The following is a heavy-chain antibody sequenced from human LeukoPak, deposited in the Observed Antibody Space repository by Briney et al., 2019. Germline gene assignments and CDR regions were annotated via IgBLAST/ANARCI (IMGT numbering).Heavy chain of an antibody. CDR1: GGSFSGYY. CDR2: INHSGST. D-gene: IGHD3-22*01. CDR3: AIADDSSGFLTYDAFDI. Sequence: SETLSLTCAVYGGSFSGYYWSWIRQPPGKGLEWIGEINHSGSTNYNPSLKSRVTISVDTSKNQFSLKLSSVTAADTAVYYCAIADDSSGFLTYDAFDIWGQGTMVTVSS. J-gene: IGHJ3*02. V-gene: IGHV4-34*01.